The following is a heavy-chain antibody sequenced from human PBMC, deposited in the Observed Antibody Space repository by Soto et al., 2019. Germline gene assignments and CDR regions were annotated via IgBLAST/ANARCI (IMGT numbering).Heavy chain of an antibody. D-gene: IGHD6-13*01. CDR1: GYSFTSYW. Sequence: EVQLVQSGAEVKKPGESLKISCKGSGYSFTSYWIGWVRQMPGKGLEWMGIIYPGDSDTRYSPSFQGQVTISADKSISTAYLQWSSLKASDTAMYYCARWGSSLLTQDYYYYYGMDVWGQGTTVTVSS. CDR3: ARWGSSLLTQDYYYYYGMDV. J-gene: IGHJ6*02. CDR2: IYPGDSDT. V-gene: IGHV5-51*01.